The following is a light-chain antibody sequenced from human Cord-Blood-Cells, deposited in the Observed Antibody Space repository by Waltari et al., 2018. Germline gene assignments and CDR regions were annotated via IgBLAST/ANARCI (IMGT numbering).Light chain of an antibody. Sequence: SDEPTQPPSVSLSPGQTARITCSRHAFPKQSADWYQQKPVHAPVLVIYQYSERPSGIPERFSGSSSGTTGTLTISGVQAEDEADYYCQSADSSGTYDWVFGGGTKLTVL. CDR2: QYS. CDR1: AFPKQS. V-gene: IGLV3-25*03. J-gene: IGLJ3*02. CDR3: QSADSSGTYDWV.